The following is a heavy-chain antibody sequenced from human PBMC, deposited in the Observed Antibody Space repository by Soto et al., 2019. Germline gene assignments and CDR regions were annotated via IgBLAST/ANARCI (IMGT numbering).Heavy chain of an antibody. CDR3: ARVPYDSSGYYDYYYYGMDV. CDR2: IIPIFGTA. J-gene: IGHJ6*02. Sequence: QVQLVQSGAEVKKPGSSVKVSCKASGGTFSSYAISWVRQAPGQGLERMGGIIPIFGTANYAQKFQGRVTITADESTSTAYMELSSLRSEDTAVYYCARVPYDSSGYYDYYYYGMDVWGQGTTVTVSS. CDR1: GGTFSSYA. V-gene: IGHV1-69*12. D-gene: IGHD3-22*01.